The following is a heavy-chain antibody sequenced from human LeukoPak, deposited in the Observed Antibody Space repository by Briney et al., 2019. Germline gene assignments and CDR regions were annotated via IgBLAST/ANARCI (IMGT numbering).Heavy chain of an antibody. D-gene: IGHD3-9*01. CDR3: AKWEDYDILTGYYVPDF. V-gene: IGHV3-23*01. CDR1: GFTFTNYA. Sequence: GPSMRLSCVASGFTFTNYAMSWVRQAPGKGLEWVSAITGSVGSSYYADSVKGRFTTARDNSKNTLYLQVNSLRAEDTAVYYCAKWEDYDILTGYYVPDFWGQGTLVTVSS. J-gene: IGHJ4*02. CDR2: ITGSVGSS.